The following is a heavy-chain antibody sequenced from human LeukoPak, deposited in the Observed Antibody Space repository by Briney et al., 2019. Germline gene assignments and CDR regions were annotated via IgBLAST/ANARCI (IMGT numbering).Heavy chain of an antibody. D-gene: IGHD3-3*01. CDR1: GGSFSGYY. J-gene: IGHJ3*02. Sequence: SSETLSLTCAVYGGSFSGYYWSWIRQPPGKGLEWIGEINHSGSTNYNPSLKSRVTMSVDTSKNQFSLKLSSVTAADTAVYYCAGAHRIRGLRFLEWLPDAFDIWGQGTMVTVSS. CDR2: INHSGST. V-gene: IGHV4-34*01. CDR3: AGAHRIRGLRFLEWLPDAFDI.